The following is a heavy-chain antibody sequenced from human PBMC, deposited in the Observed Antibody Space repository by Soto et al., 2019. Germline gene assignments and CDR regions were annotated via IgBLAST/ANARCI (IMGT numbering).Heavy chain of an antibody. J-gene: IGHJ4*02. Sequence: GGSLRLSCAASGVTVSSNYAMSWVRHAPGKGLEWVSALSGSGGSTYYADSVKGRFTISRDNSKSTLYLQMNSLRAEDTAVYYCAKDLEILTPTNFRYRGQGTLVTVSS. D-gene: IGHD3-9*01. CDR1: GVTVSSNYA. CDR2: LSGSGGST. V-gene: IGHV3-23*01. CDR3: AKDLEILTPTNFRY.